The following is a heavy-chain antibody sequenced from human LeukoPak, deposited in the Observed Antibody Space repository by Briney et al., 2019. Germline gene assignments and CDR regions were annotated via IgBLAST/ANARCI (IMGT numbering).Heavy chain of an antibody. CDR3: SKAPGPHFGVVTGDYLDY. J-gene: IGHJ4*02. D-gene: IGHD3-3*01. CDR2: LNWNSGRV. Sequence: GRSLRLSCAASGFTFDDYAMHWVRQAPGKGLEWVSGLNWNSGRVDYADSVKGRFAISRDNAKNSLYLQMNSLRAEDMGIYYRSKAPGPHFGVVTGDYLDYWGQGTLVTVSS. CDR1: GFTFDDYA. V-gene: IGHV3-9*03.